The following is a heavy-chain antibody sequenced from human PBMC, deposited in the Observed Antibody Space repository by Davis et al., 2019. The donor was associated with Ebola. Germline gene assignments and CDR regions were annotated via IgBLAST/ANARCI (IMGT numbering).Heavy chain of an antibody. J-gene: IGHJ5*02. CDR2: IYYSGST. D-gene: IGHD2-2*01. CDR3: ARERWNYCSSTSCYRWDNWFDP. Sequence: SETLSLTCTVSGGSVSSGSYYWSWIRQPPGKGLEWIGYIYYSGSTNYNPSLKSRVTISVDTSKNQFSLKLSSVTAADTAVYYCARERWNYCSSTSCYRWDNWFDPWGQGTLVTVSS. V-gene: IGHV4-61*01. CDR1: GGSVSSGSYY.